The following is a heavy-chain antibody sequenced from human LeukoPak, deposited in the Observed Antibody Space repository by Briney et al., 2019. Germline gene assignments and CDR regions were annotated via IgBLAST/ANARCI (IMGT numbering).Heavy chain of an antibody. CDR1: GFTFSSYS. D-gene: IGHD3-22*01. CDR3: ASYYDSSEDAFDI. CDR2: ISSSSSYI. Sequence: GRSLRLSCAASGFTFSSYSMNWVRQAPGKGLEWVSSISSSSSYIYYADSVKGRFTISRDNAKNSLYLQMNSLRAEDTAVYYCASYYDSSEDAFDIWGQGTMVTVSS. J-gene: IGHJ3*02. V-gene: IGHV3-21*04.